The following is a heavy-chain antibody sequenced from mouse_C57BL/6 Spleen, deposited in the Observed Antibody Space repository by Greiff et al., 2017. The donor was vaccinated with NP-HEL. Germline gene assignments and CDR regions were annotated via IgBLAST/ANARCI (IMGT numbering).Heavy chain of an antibody. CDR1: GYTFTDYE. J-gene: IGHJ3*01. CDR2: IDPETGGT. Sequence: VQLQQSGAELVRPGASVTLSCKASGYTFTDYEMHWVKQTPVHGLEWIGAIDPETGGTAYNQKFKGKAILTADKSSSTAYMELRSLTSEDSAVYYCTRSGYGYDGGFAYWGQGTLVTVSA. CDR3: TRSGYGYDGGFAY. D-gene: IGHD2-2*01. V-gene: IGHV1-15*01.